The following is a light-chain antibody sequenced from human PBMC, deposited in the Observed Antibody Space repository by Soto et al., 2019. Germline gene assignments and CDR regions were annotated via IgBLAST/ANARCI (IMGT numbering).Light chain of an antibody. CDR2: GAS. V-gene: IGKV3-15*01. Sequence: EIVMTQSPATLSVSPGGRATLSCGASKSVSSNLAWYQHRPGQAPRLLIYGASTRATGIPARFSGSGSGTEFTLTISSLQSEDFAVYYCQQYNNWPPCTFGQGTKVEIK. J-gene: IGKJ1*01. CDR1: KSVSSN. CDR3: QQYNNWPPCT.